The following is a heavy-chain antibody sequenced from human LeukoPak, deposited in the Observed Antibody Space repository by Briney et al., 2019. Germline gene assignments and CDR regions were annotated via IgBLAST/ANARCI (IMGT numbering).Heavy chain of an antibody. CDR2: IVVGSGNT. CDR1: GFTFTSSA. V-gene: IGHV1-58*02. CDR3: AAAAYLYSSSWYVDYYYGMDV. J-gene: IGHJ6*02. Sequence: SVKVSCKASGFTFTSSAMQWVRQARGQRLEWIGWIVVGSGNTNYAQKFQEGVTITRDMSTSTAYMELSSLRSEDTAVYYCAAAAYLYSSSWYVDYYYGMDVWGQGTTVTVSS. D-gene: IGHD6-13*01.